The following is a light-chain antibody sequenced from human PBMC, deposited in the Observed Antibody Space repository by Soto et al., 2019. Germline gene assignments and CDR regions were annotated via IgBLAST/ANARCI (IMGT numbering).Light chain of an antibody. V-gene: IGKV2-28*01. CDR2: LGS. CDR3: MQGLQTPWT. J-gene: IGKJ1*01. Sequence: DIVMTQSPLSLPVTPGEPASISCRSSQSLLHSNGYTYLDWYLQKPGQSPQLLIYLGSNRASGVPERFSGGGSGTDFTLKISRVEAEDVGVYYCMQGLQTPWTFGQGTKVEIK. CDR1: QSLLHSNGYTY.